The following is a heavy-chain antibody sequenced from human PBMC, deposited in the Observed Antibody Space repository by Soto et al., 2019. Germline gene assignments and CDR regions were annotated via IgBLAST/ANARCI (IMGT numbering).Heavy chain of an antibody. CDR2: VSGSGGTT. CDR3: AKDGRRVGPTLDWLDS. Sequence: EVQLMESGGGLVQPGASLRLACVVSGLSLSGYALSWVRQAPGKGLEWVSAVSGSGGTTYYADSVKGRFTISRDNSKNTLYLQMNGRRVEDTAKYFCAKDGRRVGPTLDWLDSWGQGTQVTVTS. CDR1: GLSLSGYA. D-gene: IGHD1-26*01. V-gene: IGHV3-23*01. J-gene: IGHJ5*01.